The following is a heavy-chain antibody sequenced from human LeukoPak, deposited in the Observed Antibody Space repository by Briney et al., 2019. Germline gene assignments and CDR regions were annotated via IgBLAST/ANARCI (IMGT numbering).Heavy chain of an antibody. V-gene: IGHV3-30-3*01. CDR1: GFTFSSYA. Sequence: GGSLRLSCAASGFTFSSYAMHWVRQAPGKGLEWVAVISYDGSSKYYADSVKGRFTISRDNSKNTLYLQMNSLRAEDTAVYYCARRAAASRRFDPWGQGTLVTVSS. J-gene: IGHJ5*02. CDR3: ARRAAASRRFDP. CDR2: ISYDGSSK. D-gene: IGHD6-13*01.